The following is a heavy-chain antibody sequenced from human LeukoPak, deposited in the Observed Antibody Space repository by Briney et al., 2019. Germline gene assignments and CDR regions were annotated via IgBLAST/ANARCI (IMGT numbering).Heavy chain of an antibody. CDR3: ARHEEITFGGVIATTGFDY. CDR2: ISHSGNT. Sequence: PSETLSLTCAASGYTISSGYFWGWLRQPPGEGLEWIASISHSGNTYYNPSLKSRVTISGDTSKNQFSLKLSSVTAADTAGYYCARHEEITFGGVIATTGFDYWGQGTLVTVSS. CDR1: GYTISSGYF. J-gene: IGHJ4*02. D-gene: IGHD3-16*02. V-gene: IGHV4-38-2*01.